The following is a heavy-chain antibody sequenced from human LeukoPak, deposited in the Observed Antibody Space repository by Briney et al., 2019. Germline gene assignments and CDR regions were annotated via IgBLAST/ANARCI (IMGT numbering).Heavy chain of an antibody. Sequence: ASVKVSCKASGYTFTSYDINWVRQAPGQGLEWMGWMNPNSGNIGYAQKFQGRVPITRNTSISTAYMELSSLRSEDTAVYYCARGWPRISYDFWSGYLGSWFDPWGQGTLVTVSS. CDR3: ARGWPRISYDFWSGYLGSWFDP. J-gene: IGHJ5*02. CDR1: GYTFTSYD. CDR2: MNPNSGNI. D-gene: IGHD3-3*01. V-gene: IGHV1-8*03.